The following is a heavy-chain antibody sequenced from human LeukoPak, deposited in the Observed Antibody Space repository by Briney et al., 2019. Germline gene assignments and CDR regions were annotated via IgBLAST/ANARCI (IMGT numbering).Heavy chain of an antibody. CDR1: GFTFSSYA. CDR2: ISYDGSNK. J-gene: IGHJ3*02. D-gene: IGHD3-10*01. V-gene: IGHV3-30*04. CDR3: ARDYYGSGSSLGGAFDI. Sequence: GRSLRLSCAASGFTFSSYAMHWVRQAPGKGLEWVAVISYDGSNKYYADSVKGRFTISRDNSKNTLYLQMNSLRAEDTAVYYCARDYYGSGSSLGGAFDIWGQGTMVTVSS.